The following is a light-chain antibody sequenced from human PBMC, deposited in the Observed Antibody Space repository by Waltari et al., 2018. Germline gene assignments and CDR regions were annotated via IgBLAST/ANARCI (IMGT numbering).Light chain of an antibody. CDR1: PSISYSSNNKNY. J-gene: IGKJ5*01. CDR2: WTS. CDR3: QQYYSSPIT. V-gene: IGKV4-1*01. Sequence: DIVMTQSPDSLAVSLGERVTINCKSSPSISYSSNNKNYLAWYQQKPGQPPKLLFYWTSTRGSGVPDRFSGSGSGTDFTLTISSLQAEDVAVYYCQQYYSSPITFGQGTRLEIK.